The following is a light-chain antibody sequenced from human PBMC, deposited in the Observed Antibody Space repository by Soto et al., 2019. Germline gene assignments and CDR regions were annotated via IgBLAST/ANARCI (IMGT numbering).Light chain of an antibody. CDR2: STS. CDR3: LLYYGGAQVL. V-gene: IGLV7-43*01. J-gene: IGLJ2*01. CDR1: AGAVTSAYY. Sequence: QTVVTQEPSLTVSPGGTVTLTCASSAGAVTSAYYTNWLQQKPGQAPRALIYSTSEKHSWTPARFSGSLLGGKAALTLLAAQPEDEADYYCLLYYGGAQVLFGGGTKLTVL.